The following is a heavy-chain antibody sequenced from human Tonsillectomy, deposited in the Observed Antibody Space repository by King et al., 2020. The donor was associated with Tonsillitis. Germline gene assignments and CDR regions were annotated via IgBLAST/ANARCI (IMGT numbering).Heavy chain of an antibody. V-gene: IGHV2-5*01. CDR2: IYWNDDK. D-gene: IGHD6-13*01. CDR1: GFSLSTSGVG. Sequence: TLKESGPTLVKPTQTLTLTCTFSGFSLSTSGVGVGWIRQPPGKALEWLALIYWNDDKRYSPSLKSRLTINKDTSKNQVVLTMTNMDPVDTATYYCAHTGYSSSWDTFDYWGQGTPVTVSS. CDR3: AHTGYSSSWDTFDY. J-gene: IGHJ4*02.